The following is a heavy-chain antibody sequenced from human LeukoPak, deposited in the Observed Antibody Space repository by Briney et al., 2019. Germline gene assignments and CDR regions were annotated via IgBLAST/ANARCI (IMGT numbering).Heavy chain of an antibody. D-gene: IGHD3-22*01. Sequence: GGSLRLSCAASGFIVSNNYMSWVRQAPGKGLEWVSLITTDTYYADSVRGRFTISRDNSKNTLYLQMNSLRADDTAVYYCAKAGSGHYYDYWGQGTLVTVSS. CDR2: ITTDT. J-gene: IGHJ4*02. CDR1: GFIVSNNY. CDR3: AKAGSGHYYDY. V-gene: IGHV3-53*01.